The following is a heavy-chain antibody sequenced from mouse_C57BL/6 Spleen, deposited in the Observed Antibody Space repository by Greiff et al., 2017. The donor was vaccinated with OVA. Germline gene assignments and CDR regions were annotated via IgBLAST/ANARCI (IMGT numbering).Heavy chain of an antibody. CDR2: INPSSGYT. CDR1: GYTFTSYT. D-gene: IGHD2-10*02. J-gene: IGHJ1*03. CDR3: ARGSYGNYEYFDV. Sequence: QVHVKQSGAELARPGASVKMSCKASGYTFTSYTMHWVKQRPGQGLEWIGYINPSSGYTKYNQKFKDKATLTADKSSSTAYMQLSSLTSEDSAVYYCARGSYGNYEYFDVWGTGTTVTVSS. V-gene: IGHV1-4*01.